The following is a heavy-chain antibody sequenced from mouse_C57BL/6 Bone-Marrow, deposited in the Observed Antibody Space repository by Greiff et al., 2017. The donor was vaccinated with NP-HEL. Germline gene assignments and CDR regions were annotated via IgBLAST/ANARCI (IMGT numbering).Heavy chain of an antibody. D-gene: IGHD2-4*01. Sequence: EVQRVESGGGLVKPGGSLKLSCAASGFTFSDYGMHWVRQAPEKGLEWVAYISSGSSTTYYADTVKGRSTISRDKAKNTPFLQMTSLRSEDTAVYYCARRGIYCDCDGAMDYWGQGTSVTVSS. CDR2: ISSGSSTT. V-gene: IGHV5-17*01. CDR1: GFTFSDYG. CDR3: ARRGIYCDCDGAMDY. J-gene: IGHJ4*01.